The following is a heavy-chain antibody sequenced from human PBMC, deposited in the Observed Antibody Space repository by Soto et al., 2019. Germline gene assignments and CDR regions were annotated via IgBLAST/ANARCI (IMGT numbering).Heavy chain of an antibody. D-gene: IGHD4-17*01. CDR3: AIPRVTVSDFDY. Sequence: QVQLVESGGGVVQPGRSLRLSCAASGFTFSSYGMHWVRQAPGKGLEWVAVISYDGSNKYYADSVKGRFTISRDNSKNTLYLQMNSLRAEDTAVYYCAIPRVTVSDFDYWGQGTLVTVSS. CDR2: ISYDGSNK. J-gene: IGHJ4*02. V-gene: IGHV3-30*03. CDR1: GFTFSSYG.